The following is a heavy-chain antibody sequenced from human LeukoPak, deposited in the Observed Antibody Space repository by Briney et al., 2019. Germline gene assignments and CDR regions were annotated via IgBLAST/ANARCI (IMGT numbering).Heavy chain of an antibody. J-gene: IGHJ4*02. CDR1: GFPFSSYA. CDR3: AKRRIYFDY. V-gene: IGHV3-23*01. CDR2: ISGSGGST. D-gene: IGHD2-15*01. Sequence: GGSLLLSCAASGFPFSSYAMSWVRQAPGKGLEWVSAISGSGGSTYYADSVKGRFTISRDNSRNTLYLQMNSLRAEDTAVYYCAKRRIYFDYWGQGTLVTVSS.